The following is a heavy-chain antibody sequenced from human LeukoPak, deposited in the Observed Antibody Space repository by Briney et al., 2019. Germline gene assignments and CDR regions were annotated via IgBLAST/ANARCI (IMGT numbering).Heavy chain of an antibody. CDR1: GFTFSSYA. Sequence: PGGSLRLSCAASGFTFSSYAMSWVRQAPGKGLEWVSAISGSGGSTYYADSVKGRFTISRDNAKNSLFLQMNILTAEDTAIYYCARDPGVTNDYNVDYWGQGTLVTVSS. CDR2: ISGSGGST. J-gene: IGHJ4*02. D-gene: IGHD5-24*01. V-gene: IGHV3-23*01. CDR3: ARDPGVTNDYNVDY.